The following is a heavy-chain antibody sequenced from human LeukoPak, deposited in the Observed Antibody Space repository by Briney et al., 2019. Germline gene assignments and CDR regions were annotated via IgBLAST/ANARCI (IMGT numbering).Heavy chain of an antibody. CDR1: GYTFTGYY. D-gene: IGHD6-13*01. CDR2: INPNSGGT. Sequence: ASVKVSCKASGYTFTGYYMHWVRQAPGQGLEWMGWINPNSGGTNYAQKFQGRVTMTRDTSISTAYMELSRLRSDDTAVYYCARGPKIAAAGTAGTRANWFDPWGQGTLVTVSS. J-gene: IGHJ5*02. CDR3: ARGPKIAAAGTAGTRANWFDP. V-gene: IGHV1-2*02.